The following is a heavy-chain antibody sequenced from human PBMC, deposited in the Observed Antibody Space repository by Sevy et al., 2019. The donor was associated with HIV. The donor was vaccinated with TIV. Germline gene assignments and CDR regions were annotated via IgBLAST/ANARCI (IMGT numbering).Heavy chain of an antibody. CDR1: GFTFTPYA. J-gene: IGHJ4*02. D-gene: IGHD2-21*02. CDR2: ISYSGTNK. CDR3: ARVAVEYCTDDCYHRFDY. V-gene: IGHV3-30-3*01. Sequence: GGSLRLSCAASGFTFTPYAIHRVRQAPGKGLEWVALISYSGTNKYYADSVKGRFTISRDDSKNTAYLQMNNLRTDDTAVYYCARVAVEYCTDDCYHRFDYWGQGTQVTVSS.